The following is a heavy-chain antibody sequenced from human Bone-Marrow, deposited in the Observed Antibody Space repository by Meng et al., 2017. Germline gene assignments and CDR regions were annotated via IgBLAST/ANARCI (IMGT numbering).Heavy chain of an antibody. CDR1: GYSFTSYW. J-gene: IGHJ6*02. V-gene: IGHV5-51*01. Sequence: GGSLRLSCKGSGYSFTSYWIGWVRQMPGKGLEWMGIIYPGDSDTRYSPSFQGQVTISADKSINTAYLQWSSLKASDTAMYYCARLARTGPDYYYYGMDVWGQGTTVTVSS. CDR3: ARLARTGPDYYYYGMDV. CDR2: IYPGDSDT.